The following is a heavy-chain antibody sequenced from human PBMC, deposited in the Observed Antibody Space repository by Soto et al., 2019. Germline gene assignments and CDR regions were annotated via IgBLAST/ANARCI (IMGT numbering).Heavy chain of an antibody. Sequence: QVQLVKSGAEVKKPGASVKVSCKASGYTFTSYYMHWVRQAPGQGLEWMGIINPSGGSTSYAQKFQGRVTMTRDTSTSTVYMELSSLRSEDTAVHYCARAPTFYDFWSGYYGDAFDIWGQGTMVTVSS. CDR1: GYTFTSYY. D-gene: IGHD3-3*01. CDR3: ARAPTFYDFWSGYYGDAFDI. CDR2: INPSGGST. J-gene: IGHJ3*02. V-gene: IGHV1-46*01.